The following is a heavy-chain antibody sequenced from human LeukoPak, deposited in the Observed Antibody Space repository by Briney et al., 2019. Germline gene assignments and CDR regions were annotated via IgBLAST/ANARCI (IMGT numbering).Heavy chain of an antibody. CDR3: ARQGGSFFSFSTFFDY. Sequence: GSLRLSCAASGFTFSSYWMSWVRQAPGKGLEWVANIKQDGSEKYYVGSVKGRFTISRDNAKNSLYLQMNGQRAEDTAVYYCARQGGSFFSFSTFFDYWGQGTLVTVSS. J-gene: IGHJ4*02. CDR1: GFTFSSYW. V-gene: IGHV3-7*01. CDR2: IKQDGSEK. D-gene: IGHD1-26*01.